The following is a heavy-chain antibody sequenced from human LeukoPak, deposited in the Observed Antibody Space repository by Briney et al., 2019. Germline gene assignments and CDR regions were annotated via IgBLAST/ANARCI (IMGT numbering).Heavy chain of an antibody. Sequence: GGSLRLSCAASGFTFSSYEMNWVRQAPGKGLEWVSYISSSGSTIYYADSVKGRFTISRDNAKNSLYLQMNSLRAEDTAVYYCAREIPYYYDSSGYWDYWGQGTLVTVSS. J-gene: IGHJ4*02. D-gene: IGHD3-22*01. CDR3: AREIPYYYDSSGYWDY. V-gene: IGHV3-48*03. CDR2: ISSSGSTI. CDR1: GFTFSSYE.